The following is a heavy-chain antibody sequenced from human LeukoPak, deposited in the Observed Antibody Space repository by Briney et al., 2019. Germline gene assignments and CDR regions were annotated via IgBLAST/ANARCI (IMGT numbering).Heavy chain of an antibody. D-gene: IGHD1-26*01. CDR2: IYPGDSDT. Sequence: GESLKISCKGSGYSFINDWIVWVRQMPGKGLEWMGIIYPGDSDTRYSPSFQGHVTIPADKSISTAYLQWSSLKASDTAMYYCVRHMMVGAPAHFQHWGQGTLVTVSS. V-gene: IGHV5-51*01. J-gene: IGHJ1*01. CDR1: GYSFINDW. CDR3: VRHMMVGAPAHFQH.